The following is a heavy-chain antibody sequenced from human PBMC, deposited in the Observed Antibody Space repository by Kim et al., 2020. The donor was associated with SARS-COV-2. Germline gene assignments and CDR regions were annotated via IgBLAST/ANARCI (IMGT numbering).Heavy chain of an antibody. J-gene: IGHJ4*02. CDR3: TTDRSFELLTGYYLPYFDY. V-gene: IGHV3-15*01. CDR2: IKSKTDGGTT. D-gene: IGHD3-9*01. Sequence: GGSLRLSCAASGFTFSHAWMSWVRQAPGKGLEWVGRIKSKTDGGTTDYAAPVKGRFTISRDDSKNTLYLQMNSLKTEDTAVYYCTTDRSFELLTGYYLPYFDYWGQGPLVTVSS. CDR1: GFTFSHAW.